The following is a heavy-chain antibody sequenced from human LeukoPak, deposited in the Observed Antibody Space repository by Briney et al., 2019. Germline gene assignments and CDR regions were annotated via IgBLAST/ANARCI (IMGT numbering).Heavy chain of an antibody. V-gene: IGHV4-34*01. CDR3: ARGGVATNVKN. J-gene: IGHJ4*02. D-gene: IGHD5-12*01. CDR1: GGSLSGYY. CDR2: INHSGST. Sequence: SETLSLTCAVYGGSLSGYYWSRIHQPPGKGLEWIGEINHSGSTNYNPSLKSRVTMSLDTSKNQFSLSLSSVTAADTAVYYCARGGVATNVKNWGQGTLVTVSS.